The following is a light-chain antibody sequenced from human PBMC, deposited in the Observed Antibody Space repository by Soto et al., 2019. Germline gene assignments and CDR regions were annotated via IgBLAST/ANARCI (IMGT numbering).Light chain of an antibody. CDR2: RNN. Sequence: QSVLTQPPSASGTPGQRGTISCSGSSSNVGVNFVYWHQQIPGTAPKLLIYRNNQRPSGVPDRFSGSKSGTSASLAISGLRTEDEADYHCVVWDDSLRGWVFGGGTQLTVL. CDR3: VVWDDSLRGWV. V-gene: IGLV1-47*01. CDR1: SSNVGVNF. J-gene: IGLJ3*02.